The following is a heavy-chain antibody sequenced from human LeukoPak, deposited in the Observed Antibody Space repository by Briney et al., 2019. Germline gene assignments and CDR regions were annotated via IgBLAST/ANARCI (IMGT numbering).Heavy chain of an antibody. Sequence: GGSLRLSCAASGFTFSSYAMSWVRQAPGKGLEWVGIIYPGDSDTRYSPSFQGQVTISVDKSISTAYLQWSSLKASDTAMYYCARYCSGGSCLGYWGQGTLVTVSS. CDR2: IYPGDSDT. J-gene: IGHJ4*02. CDR1: GFTFSSYA. CDR3: ARYCSGGSCLGY. V-gene: IGHV5-51*01. D-gene: IGHD2-15*01.